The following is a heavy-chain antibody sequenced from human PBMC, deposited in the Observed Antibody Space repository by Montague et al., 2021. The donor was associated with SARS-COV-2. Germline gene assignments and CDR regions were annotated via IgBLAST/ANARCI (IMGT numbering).Heavy chain of an antibody. D-gene: IGHD3-10*01. CDR2: IYWDDDG. J-gene: IGHJ5*02. V-gene: IGHV2-5*02. CDR1: GFSLSTDGMG. Sequence: LALVKPTQTLTLTCIFSGFSLSTDGMGVGWIRQPPGRALEWLALIYWDDDGRYSPSLRSRLTITKDTSKNQVVLTMTNMDPVDTATYYCARTWAYGSGSYGVDPWGQGTLVTVSS. CDR3: ARTWAYGSGSYGVDP.